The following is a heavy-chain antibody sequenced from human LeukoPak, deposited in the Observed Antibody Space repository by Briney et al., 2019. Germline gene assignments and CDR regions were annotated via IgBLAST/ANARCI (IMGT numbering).Heavy chain of an antibody. CDR2: ISASKGNT. V-gene: IGHV1-18*01. J-gene: IGHJ3*01. CDR3: ARDGVGTAFDL. CDR1: GYTFTSYA. D-gene: IGHD1-26*01. Sequence: GASVKVSCKASGYTFTSYAITWVRQAPGQGLEWMGWISASKGNTNYAQKLQGRVTMTTDTSTTTAYMELRSLRAEDTAVFYCARDGVGTAFDLWGQGTMVTVSS.